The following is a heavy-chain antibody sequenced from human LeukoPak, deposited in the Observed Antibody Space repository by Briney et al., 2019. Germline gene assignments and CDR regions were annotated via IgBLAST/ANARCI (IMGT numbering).Heavy chain of an antibody. CDR2: ISNSGGST. D-gene: IGHD3-10*01. Sequence: GGSLRLSCAASGFTVSNNYMSWVRQAPGKGLEWVSAISNSGGSTFYTDSGKGPFTISRDNSKNTLYLQMNSLRVDDTAVYYCAKDLLTMLLGVTWFYFDYWGQGTLVTVSS. CDR3: AKDLLTMLLGVTWFYFDY. J-gene: IGHJ4*02. CDR1: GFTVSNNY. V-gene: IGHV3-23*01.